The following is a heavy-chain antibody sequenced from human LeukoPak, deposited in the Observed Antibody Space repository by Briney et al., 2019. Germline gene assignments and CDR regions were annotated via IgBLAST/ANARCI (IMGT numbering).Heavy chain of an antibody. CDR2: ISSSGSTI. CDR1: GFTFSDYY. V-gene: IGHV3-11*01. J-gene: IGHJ4*02. D-gene: IGHD3-22*01. Sequence: GGSLRLSCAASGFTFSDYYMSWIRQAPGKGLEWVSYISSSGSTIYYADSVKGRFTISRDNAKNSLYLQMNSPRAEDTAVYYCARGYYDSSVPADYWGQGTLVTVSS. CDR3: ARGYYDSSVPADY.